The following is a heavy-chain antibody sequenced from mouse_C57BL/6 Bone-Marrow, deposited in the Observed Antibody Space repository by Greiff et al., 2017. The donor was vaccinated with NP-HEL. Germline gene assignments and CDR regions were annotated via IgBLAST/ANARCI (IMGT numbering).Heavy chain of an antibody. D-gene: IGHD2-2*01. V-gene: IGHV1-42*01. CDR2: INPSTGGT. CDR3: ARRTSTMVTVDY. J-gene: IGHJ2*01. Sequence: EVQLQQSGPELVKPGASVKISCKASGYSFTGYYMNWVKQSPEKSLEWIGEINPSTGGTTYNQKFKAKATLTVDKSSSTAYMQLKSLTSEDSAVYYCARRTSTMVTVDYWGQGTTLTVSS. CDR1: GYSFTGYY.